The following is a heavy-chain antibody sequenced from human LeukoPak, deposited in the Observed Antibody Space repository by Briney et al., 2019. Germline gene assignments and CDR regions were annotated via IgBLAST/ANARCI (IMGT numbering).Heavy chain of an antibody. CDR2: IIPILGIA. CDR3: ARSSYDWYFDL. D-gene: IGHD3-10*01. J-gene: IGHJ2*01. CDR1: GGTFSSYA. V-gene: IGHV1-69*04. Sequence: RASVKVSCKASGGTFSSYAISWVRQAPGQGLEWMGRIIPILGIANYAQKFQGRVTITADKSTSTAYMELSSLRSEDTAVYYCARSSYDWYFDLWGRGTLVTVSS.